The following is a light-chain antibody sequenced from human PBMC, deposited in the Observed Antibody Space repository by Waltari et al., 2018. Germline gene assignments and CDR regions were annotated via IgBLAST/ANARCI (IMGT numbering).Light chain of an antibody. CDR3: QAWDSSTAV. J-gene: IGLJ2*01. CDR2: QDN. Sequence: SYEVTQPPSVSVSPGQTASITCSGHKLGNKYASWYQQRPGQSPVLVLYQDNKRPSGIPERFSGSNSGSTASLTISGTQAMDEAVYYCQAWDSSTAVFGGGTKLTVL. V-gene: IGLV3-1*01. CDR1: KLGNKY.